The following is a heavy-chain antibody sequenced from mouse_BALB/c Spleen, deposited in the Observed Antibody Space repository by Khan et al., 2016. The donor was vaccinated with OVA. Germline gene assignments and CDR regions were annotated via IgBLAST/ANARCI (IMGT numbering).Heavy chain of an antibody. J-gene: IGHJ3*01. Sequence: QVQLKQSGAELVKTGASVKLSCKASGYTFSSYYLYWVKQRPGQGLEWIGEINPNNGGSNFNEKFKSKASLTVDKSSYTAYMQLSSLTSEDSAVYYGTRSGYGSFAYWGQGTLVTVSA. CDR1: GYTFSSYY. CDR2: INPNNGGS. D-gene: IGHD2-2*01. V-gene: IGHV1S81*02. CDR3: TRSGYGSFAY.